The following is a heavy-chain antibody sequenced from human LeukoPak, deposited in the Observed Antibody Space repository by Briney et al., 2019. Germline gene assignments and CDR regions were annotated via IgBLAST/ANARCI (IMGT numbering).Heavy chain of an antibody. Sequence: GGSLRLSCAASGFTFSSYSMNWVRQAPGKGLEWVSSISSSSSYIYYADSVKGRFTISRDNAKNSLYLQMNSLRAEDTAVYYCARGRFRLGYFDYWGQGTLVTVSS. V-gene: IGHV3-21*01. J-gene: IGHJ4*02. CDR1: GFTFSSYS. CDR3: ARGRFRLGYFDY. CDR2: ISSSSSYI.